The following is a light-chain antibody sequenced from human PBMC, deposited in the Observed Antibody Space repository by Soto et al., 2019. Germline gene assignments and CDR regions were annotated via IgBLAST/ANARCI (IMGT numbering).Light chain of an antibody. CDR2: QTS. CDR3: QQYNDWPPWT. J-gene: IGKJ1*01. Sequence: EIVMTQSPATLSVSPGERVALSCRASQSVRNNLAWYQQKPGQPPRLLMYQTSTRATGVPPRFTGSGSGTEFTLTISSLQSEDFAVYYCQQYNDWPPWTFGQGTKVEI. CDR1: QSVRNN. V-gene: IGKV3-15*01.